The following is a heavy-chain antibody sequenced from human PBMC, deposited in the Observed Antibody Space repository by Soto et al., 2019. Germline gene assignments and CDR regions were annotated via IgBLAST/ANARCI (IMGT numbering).Heavy chain of an antibody. Sequence: VQLLASGGGLVQPGGSLRLSCAASGFTFSNYAMSWVRQAPGKGLEWVSGMSNSGSRTYYADSVKGRFIISRDNSKNPLDLQTNSLTTEDTAVYYCARVYFDMMTSDVGNYWGQGAMVSVSS. V-gene: IGHV3-23*01. CDR1: GFTFSNYA. CDR2: MSNSGSRT. D-gene: IGHD3-9*01. CDR3: ARVYFDMMTSDVGNY. J-gene: IGHJ4*02.